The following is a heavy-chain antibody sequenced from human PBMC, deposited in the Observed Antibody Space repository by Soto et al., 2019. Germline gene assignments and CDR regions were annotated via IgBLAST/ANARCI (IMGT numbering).Heavy chain of an antibody. J-gene: IGHJ6*02. CDR3: ERISRATSYDFWSGQSPDYYYYGRDV. CDR2: VYYTGST. Sequence: SETLSLTCSVSGGSISGSYWSWIRQSPGKGLEWLGYVYYTGSTNYSPSLRSRVSISVDTSKNEFSLRLSSVTAADTAVYYCERISRATSYDFWSGQSPDYYYYGRDVWGQGTTVTVS. D-gene: IGHD3-3*01. V-gene: IGHV4-59*01. CDR1: GGSISGSY.